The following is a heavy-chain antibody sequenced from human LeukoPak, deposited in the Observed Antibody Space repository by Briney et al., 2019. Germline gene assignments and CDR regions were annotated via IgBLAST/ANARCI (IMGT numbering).Heavy chain of an antibody. CDR3: AVASGYDYLGGAFDI. V-gene: IGHV4-34*01. J-gene: IGHJ3*02. Sequence: SETLSFTCTVSGGSISTYYWNWIRQPPGKGLEWIGEINHSGSTNYNPSLKSRVTISVDTSKNQFSLKLSSVTAADTAVYYCAVASGYDYLGGAFDIWGQGTMVTVSS. D-gene: IGHD5-12*01. CDR1: GGSISTYY. CDR2: INHSGST.